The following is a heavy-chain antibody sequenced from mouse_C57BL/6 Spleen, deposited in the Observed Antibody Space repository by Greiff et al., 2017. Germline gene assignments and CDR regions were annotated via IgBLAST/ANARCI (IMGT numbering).Heavy chain of an antibody. CDR3: ARKGLLYLYYFDY. Sequence: VQLQQSGPELVKPGASVKISCKASGYTFTDYYMNWVKQSHGKSLEWIGDINPNNGGTSYNQKFKGKATLTVDKSSSTAYMERRSLTSEDSAVYYCARKGLLYLYYFDYWGQGTTLTVSS. CDR1: GYTFTDYY. CDR2: INPNNGGT. J-gene: IGHJ2*01. D-gene: IGHD2-1*01. V-gene: IGHV1-26*01.